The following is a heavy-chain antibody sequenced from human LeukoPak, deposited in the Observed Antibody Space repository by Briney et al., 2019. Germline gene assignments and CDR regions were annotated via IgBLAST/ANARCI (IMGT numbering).Heavy chain of an antibody. CDR1: GGSISSGSYY. CDR2: IYTSGST. V-gene: IGHV4-61*02. J-gene: IGHJ5*02. CDR3: ARARAYCSGGRCYSGRWFDP. Sequence: SQTLSLTCTVSGGSISSGSYYWNWIRQPAGKGLEWIGRIYTSGSTNYNPSLKSRATISVDTSKNQFSLKLSSVTAADTAVYYCARARAYCSGGRCYSGRWFDPWGQGTLVTVSS. D-gene: IGHD2-15*01.